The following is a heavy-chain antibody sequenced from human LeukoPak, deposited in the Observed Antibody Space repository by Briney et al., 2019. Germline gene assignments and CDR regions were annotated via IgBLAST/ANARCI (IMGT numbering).Heavy chain of an antibody. CDR1: GFTFSNFG. J-gene: IGHJ3*02. D-gene: IGHD3-10*01. Sequence: PGGSLRLSCAASGFTFSNFGMHWVRQAPGKGLEWVALISLDGTNKYYADSVKGRFTISRDNSKKTLFLQMNSLRAEDTAVYYCARAGDAFDMWGQGTMVTVSS. CDR2: ISLDGTNK. CDR3: ARAGDAFDM. V-gene: IGHV3-33*01.